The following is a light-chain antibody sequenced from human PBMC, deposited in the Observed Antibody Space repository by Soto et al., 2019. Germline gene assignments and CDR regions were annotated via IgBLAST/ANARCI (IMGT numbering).Light chain of an antibody. CDR3: KQYNAWPPWK. CDR1: QSVSSN. CDR2: DVS. J-gene: IGKJ1*01. Sequence: RSAVCGVGREIRTRCCRASQSVSSNIAWYQQKPGQAPRLLIYDVSTRATGIPARFSGSGSGSELTLTISSLHSEAFAVYYCKQYNAWPPWKFAQGTKVDIK. V-gene: IGKV3-15*01.